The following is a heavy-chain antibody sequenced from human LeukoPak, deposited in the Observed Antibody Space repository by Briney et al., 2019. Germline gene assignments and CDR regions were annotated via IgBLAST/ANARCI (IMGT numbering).Heavy chain of an antibody. D-gene: IGHD3-22*01. Sequence: GGSLRLSCTASGFTFGDYAMSWFRQAPGKGLEWVGFIRSKAYGGTTEYAESVKGRFTISSDDSKSIDYLQMNSLKTEDTAVYYCTRYYDSSGFRYLDYWGQGTLVTVSS. CDR3: TRYYDSSGFRYLDY. CDR2: IRSKAYGGTT. CDR1: GFTFGDYA. J-gene: IGHJ4*02. V-gene: IGHV3-49*03.